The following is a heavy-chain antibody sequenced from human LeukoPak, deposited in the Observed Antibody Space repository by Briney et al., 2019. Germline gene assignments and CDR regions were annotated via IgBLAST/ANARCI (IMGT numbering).Heavy chain of an antibody. V-gene: IGHV3-30*18. Sequence: GGSLRLSCAASGFSFSSHVMHWVRQAPGKGLEWVAVISHDGSNKEYGDSVKGRFTISRDNSKNTLSLQMDSLRVEDTAVYYCAKKREVYGDYASFDYWGQGTLVTVSS. CDR1: GFSFSSHV. CDR2: ISHDGSNK. CDR3: AKKREVYGDYASFDY. J-gene: IGHJ4*02. D-gene: IGHD4-17*01.